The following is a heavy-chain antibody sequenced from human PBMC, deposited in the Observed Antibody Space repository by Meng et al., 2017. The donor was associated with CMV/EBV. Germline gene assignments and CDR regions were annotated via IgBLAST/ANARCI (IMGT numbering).Heavy chain of an antibody. Sequence: QRHDGGRVLLKPSAPLPLPLPVYGGSFSGYSWSWIRQPPGKGLEWIGEINHSGSTNYNPSLKSRVTISVDTSKNQFSLKLSSVTAADTAVYYCARGVGATGKADYWGQGTLVTVSS. CDR2: INHSGST. D-gene: IGHD1-26*01. CDR1: GGSFSGYS. CDR3: ARGVGATGKADY. J-gene: IGHJ4*02. V-gene: IGHV4-34*01.